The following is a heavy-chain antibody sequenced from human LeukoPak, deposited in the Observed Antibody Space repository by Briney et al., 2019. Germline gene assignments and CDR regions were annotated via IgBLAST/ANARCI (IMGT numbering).Heavy chain of an antibody. Sequence: ASVKVSCKASGYTFIGYYMHWVRQAPGQGLEWMGWINSNSGGTNYAQKFKGRVTMTRDTSISTAYMELSRLTSDDTAVYYCARGLYYSETSDYQNYFDNWGQGTLVTVSS. V-gene: IGHV1-2*02. J-gene: IGHJ4*02. CDR2: INSNSGGT. D-gene: IGHD3-22*01. CDR1: GYTFIGYY. CDR3: ARGLYYSETSDYQNYFDN.